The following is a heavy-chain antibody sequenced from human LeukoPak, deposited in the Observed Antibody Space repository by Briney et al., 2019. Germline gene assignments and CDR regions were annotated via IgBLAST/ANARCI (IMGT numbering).Heavy chain of an antibody. CDR2: INHSGST. Sequence: PSETLSLTCAVSGGSISSSNWWSWVRQPPGKGLEWIGEINHSGSTNYNPSLKSRVTISVDTSKNQFSLKLSSVTAADTAVYYCARPSRPSYYDYVWGSYRYKDYYYMDVWGKGTTVTISS. V-gene: IGHV4-4*02. J-gene: IGHJ6*03. CDR3: ARPSRPSYYDYVWGSYRYKDYYYMDV. D-gene: IGHD3-16*02. CDR1: GGSISSSNW.